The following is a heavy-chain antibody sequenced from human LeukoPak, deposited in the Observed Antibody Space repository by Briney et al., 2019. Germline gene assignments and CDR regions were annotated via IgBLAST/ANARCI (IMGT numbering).Heavy chain of an antibody. Sequence: SETLSLTCAVYGGSFSGYYWSWIRQPPGKGLEWIGEINHSGSTNYNPPLKSRVTISVDTSKNQFSLKLSSVTAADTAVYYCARGRAAYFDYWGQGTLVTVSS. V-gene: IGHV4-34*01. J-gene: IGHJ4*02. CDR2: INHSGST. D-gene: IGHD6-13*01. CDR3: ARGRAAYFDY. CDR1: GGSFSGYY.